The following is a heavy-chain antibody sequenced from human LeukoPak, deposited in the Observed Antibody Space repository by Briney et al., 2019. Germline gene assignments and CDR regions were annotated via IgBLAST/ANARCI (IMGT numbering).Heavy chain of an antibody. V-gene: IGHV3-11*01. CDR3: ARDSRYYGMDV. Sequence: PGGSLRLSCAPSVFTFSDYYMSWIRHAPGKGLEWVSYISSSGSTIYYADSVKGRFTISRDNAKNSLYLQMNSLRAEDTAVYYCARDSRYYGMDVWGQGTTVTVSS. CDR2: ISSSGSTI. J-gene: IGHJ6*02. CDR1: VFTFSDYY.